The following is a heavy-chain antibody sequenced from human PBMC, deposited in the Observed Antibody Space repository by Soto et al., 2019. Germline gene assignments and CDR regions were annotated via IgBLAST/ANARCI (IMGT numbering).Heavy chain of an antibody. CDR1: GYTFTSYG. V-gene: IGHV1-18*01. J-gene: IGHJ6*02. D-gene: IGHD6-6*01. CDR3: AREAARPYYYGMDV. CDR2: ISAYNGNT. Sequence: GAXVKVSCKASGYTFTSYGISWVRQAPGQGLEWMGWISAYNGNTNYAQKLQGRDTMTTDTSTSTAYMELRSLRSDDTAVYYCAREAARPYYYGMDVWGQGTTVTVSS.